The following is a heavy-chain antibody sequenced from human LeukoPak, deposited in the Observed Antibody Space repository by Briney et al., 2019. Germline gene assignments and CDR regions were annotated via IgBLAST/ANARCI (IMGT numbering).Heavy chain of an antibody. J-gene: IGHJ6*02. D-gene: IGHD1-1*01. CDR3: ATHNNYKMDV. Sequence: GGSLRLSCAASGFTVSNYNMNWVRQAPGKGLEWVSSIIISSSYIYYADSVKGRFTISRDNAKNSLYLQINSLRAEDTAVYYCATHNNYKMDVWGQGTTLTVSS. V-gene: IGHV3-21*04. CDR1: GFTVSNYN. CDR2: IIISSSYI.